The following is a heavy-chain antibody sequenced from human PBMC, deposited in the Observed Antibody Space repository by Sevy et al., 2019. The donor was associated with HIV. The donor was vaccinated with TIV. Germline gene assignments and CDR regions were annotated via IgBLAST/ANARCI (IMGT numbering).Heavy chain of an antibody. D-gene: IGHD1-1*01. CDR1: GFTFSNYA. CDR3: AKVGTPLIRYYFDY. V-gene: IGHV3-23*01. CDR2: ISGSGGRT. J-gene: IGHJ4*02. Sequence: GGSLRLSCAASGFTFSNYAMNWVRQAPGKGLEWVAGISGSGGRTYYADSVKGRFTISRDKSKNTVYLQMNSLRAEDTGVYYCAKVGTPLIRYYFDYWGQGTLVTVSS.